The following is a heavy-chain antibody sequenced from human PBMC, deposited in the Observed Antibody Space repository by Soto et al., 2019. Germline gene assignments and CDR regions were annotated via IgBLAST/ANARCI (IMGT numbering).Heavy chain of an antibody. CDR3: TRDLFSYDYSGILWFDP. V-gene: IGHV3-73*02. CDR2: IRSKGHNYAT. CDR1: GFAFSGSA. Sequence: EVQLVESGGGLVQPGGSLKLSCAASGFAFSGSAMYWVRQASGKGPEWVGRIRSKGHNYATEYAASVKGRFTISRVDSKNTAYLQMNSLQTEDTAVYYCTRDLFSYDYSGILWFDPWGQGTLVTVSS. D-gene: IGHD3-16*01. J-gene: IGHJ5*02.